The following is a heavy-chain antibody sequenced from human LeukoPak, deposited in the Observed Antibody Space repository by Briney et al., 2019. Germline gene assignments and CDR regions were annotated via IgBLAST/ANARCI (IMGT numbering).Heavy chain of an antibody. D-gene: IGHD5-18*01. CDR3: AMLNVNTAMAGHY. J-gene: IGHJ4*02. V-gene: IGHV3-30*03. CDR1: GFTFSSYG. Sequence: PGGSLRLSCAASGFTFSSYGMHWVRQAPGKGLEWVAVISYDGSNKYYADSVKGRFTISRDNSKNTLYLQMNSLRTEDTAIYYCAMLNVNTAMAGHYWGQGTLVTVSS. CDR2: ISYDGSNK.